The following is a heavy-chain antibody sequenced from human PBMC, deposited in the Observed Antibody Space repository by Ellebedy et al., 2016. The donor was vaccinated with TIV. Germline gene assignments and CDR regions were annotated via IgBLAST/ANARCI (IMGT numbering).Heavy chain of an antibody. CDR1: GGSISSRTRY. J-gene: IGHJ6*02. CDR2: VYFTGTT. V-gene: IGHV4-39*01. Sequence: MPSETLSLTCTVSGGSISSRTRYWGWFRQTPEKGLEWIGTVYFTGTTYYNPSFSSRVTISADTSNNQFSLRLTSVTAADTAVYYCATARRDPLYYGVDVWGRGTTVTVSS. CDR3: ATARRDPLYYGVDV. D-gene: IGHD6-13*01.